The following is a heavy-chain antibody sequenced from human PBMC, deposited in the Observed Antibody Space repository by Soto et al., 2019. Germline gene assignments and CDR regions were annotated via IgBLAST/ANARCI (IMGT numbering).Heavy chain of an antibody. J-gene: IGHJ4*02. V-gene: IGHV3-11*06. CDR1: GFTFSGYY. CDR3: TIQTRVPNN. CDR2: ISGSSSDT. D-gene: IGHD4-4*01. Sequence: GALRLSCAASGFTFSGYYMSWFRQAPGKGLECISYISGSSSDTNYADSVKGRFTISRDNAKNSLYLQMDSLSAEDTAVYYCTIQTRVPNNWGQGTLVTVSS.